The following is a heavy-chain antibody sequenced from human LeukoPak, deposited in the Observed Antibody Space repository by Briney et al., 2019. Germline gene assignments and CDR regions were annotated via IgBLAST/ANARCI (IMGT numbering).Heavy chain of an antibody. CDR1: GYTFATYV. CDR3: ARAQWELRFFDY. D-gene: IGHD1-26*01. CDR2: ISAYNGNT. Sequence: GASVTVSCKASGYTFATYVITWVRQAPGQGLEWMGWISAYNGNTNYAQKLQGRVTMTTDTSTSTAYMELRSLRSDDTAVYYCARAQWELRFFDYWGQGTLVTVSS. J-gene: IGHJ4*02. V-gene: IGHV1-18*04.